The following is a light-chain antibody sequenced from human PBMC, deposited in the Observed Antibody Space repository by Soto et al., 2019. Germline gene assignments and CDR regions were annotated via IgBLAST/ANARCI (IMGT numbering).Light chain of an antibody. Sequence: QSVLTQPPSASGSPGQSVIISCAGSSSDIGAYDYVSWFQQHPGKAPKLLIYSNNQRPSGVPDRFSGSKSGTSASLAISGLQSEDEADYYCAAWDDSLNGWVFGGGTKLTVL. CDR3: AAWDDSLNGWV. CDR2: SNN. CDR1: SSDIGAYDY. V-gene: IGLV1-44*01. J-gene: IGLJ3*02.